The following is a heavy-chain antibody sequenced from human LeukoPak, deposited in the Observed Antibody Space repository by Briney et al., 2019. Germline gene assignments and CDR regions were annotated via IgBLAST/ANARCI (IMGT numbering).Heavy chain of an antibody. CDR1: GFTFSSYW. V-gene: IGHV3-74*01. CDR3: ARGYCSGGSCYLKTGNWFDP. J-gene: IGHJ5*02. Sequence: GGSLRLSCAASGFTFSSYWMHWVRQAPGKGLVWVSRINSDGSSTSYADSVKGRFTISGDNAKNTLYLQMNSLRAEDTAVYYCARGYCSGGSCYLKTGNWFDPWGQGTLVTVSS. D-gene: IGHD2-15*01. CDR2: INSDGSST.